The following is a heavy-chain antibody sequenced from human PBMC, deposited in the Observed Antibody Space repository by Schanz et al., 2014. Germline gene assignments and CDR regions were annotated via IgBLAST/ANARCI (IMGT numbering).Heavy chain of an antibody. CDR3: AREYSSSSGRCFDW. J-gene: IGHJ4*02. CDR2: ISSSSSTI. V-gene: IGHV3-48*02. Sequence: EVQLVESGGGLVQPWGSLRLSCAASGFTFRTYSMNWVRQAPGKGLEWVSYISSSSSTIYYADSVKGRFTISRDNAKNSLYLQMNSLRDEDTAVYYCAREYSSSSGRCFDWWGQGTLVTVSS. D-gene: IGHD6-6*01. CDR1: GFTFRTYS.